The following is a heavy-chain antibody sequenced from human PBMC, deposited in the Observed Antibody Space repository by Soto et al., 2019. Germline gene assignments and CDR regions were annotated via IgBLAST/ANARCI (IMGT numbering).Heavy chain of an antibody. CDR1: GGTFSSYT. J-gene: IGHJ5*02. Sequence: QVQLVQSGAEVKKPGSSVKVSCKASGGTFSSYTISWVRQAPGQGLEWMGRIIPILGIANYAQKFQGRVTITADKSTSTAYMELSSLRSEDTAVYYCAREPDYGYKYNWFDPWGQGTMVTVSA. V-gene: IGHV1-69*08. CDR3: AREPDYGYKYNWFDP. D-gene: IGHD4-17*01. CDR2: IIPILGIA.